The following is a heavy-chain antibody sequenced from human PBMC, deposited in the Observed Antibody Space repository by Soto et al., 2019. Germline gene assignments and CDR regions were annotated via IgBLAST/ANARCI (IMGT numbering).Heavy chain of an antibody. V-gene: IGHV3-73*01. CDR1: GFTFSGSA. J-gene: IGHJ6*03. D-gene: IGHD3-3*01. CDR3: SRQASDFWSGKPQYYMDA. CDR2: IRSKGNNYAT. Sequence: EVQLVESGGGLVQPGGSLKLSCAASGFTFSGSAMNWVRQASGKGLEWVGRIRSKGNNYATAYGASLKGRFTISRDDSKNTADLQMTSLNTEDTAVYYCSRQASDFWSGKPQYYMDAWVKGTTVTVSS.